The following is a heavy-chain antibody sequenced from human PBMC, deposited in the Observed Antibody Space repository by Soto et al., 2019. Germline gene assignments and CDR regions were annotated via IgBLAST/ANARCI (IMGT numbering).Heavy chain of an antibody. CDR1: GGTFSSLG. CDR2: IIPISGRT. J-gene: IGHJ4*02. D-gene: IGHD5-12*01. V-gene: IGHV1-69*01. CDR3: ATRGTQGRWLEFADY. Sequence: QVQLVQSGAEVKRPGSSVKVSCEASGGTFSSLGFTWVRQAPGQGLEWMGGIIPISGRTTLAPKFLGRVTITADESTRTTYMELTALTSDDTAIYYCATRGTQGRWLEFADYWGQGTLVTGSS.